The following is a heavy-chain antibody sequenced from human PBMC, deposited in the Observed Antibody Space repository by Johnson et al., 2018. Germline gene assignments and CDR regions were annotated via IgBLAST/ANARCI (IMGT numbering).Heavy chain of an antibody. D-gene: IGHD3-16*01. J-gene: IGHJ6*03. Sequence: QVQLVQSGGGVVQPGSSLRLSCAASGFTFSSYGMHWVRQAPGKGLEWVAVISYDGSNKYYADSVKGRFTISRDNSKNTLYLQMNSLRAEDTAVYYWARSLEAPYYYYMDVWGKGTTVTVSS. CDR1: GFTFSSYG. CDR2: ISYDGSNK. CDR3: ARSLEAPYYYYMDV. V-gene: IGHV3-30*03.